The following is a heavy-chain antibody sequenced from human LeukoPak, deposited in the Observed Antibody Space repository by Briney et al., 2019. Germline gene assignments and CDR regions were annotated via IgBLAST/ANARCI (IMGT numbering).Heavy chain of an antibody. CDR3: ASRDTATGLD. CDR2: INHSGST. CDR1: GFTFSSYS. V-gene: IGHV4-34*01. Sequence: GSLRLSCAASGFTFSSYSMNWIRQPPGKGLEWIGEINHSGSTNYNPSLKSRVTISVDTSKNQFSLKLSSVTAADTAVYYCASRDTATGLDWGQGTLVTASS. D-gene: IGHD5-18*01. J-gene: IGHJ4*02.